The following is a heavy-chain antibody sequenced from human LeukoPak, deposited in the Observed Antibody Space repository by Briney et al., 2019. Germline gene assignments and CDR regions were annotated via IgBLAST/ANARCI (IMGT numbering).Heavy chain of an antibody. D-gene: IGHD3-10*01. CDR3: ARVTRVLLWFDQNY. CDR1: GYTFTSYG. V-gene: IGHV1-18*01. CDR2: ISAYNGNT. Sequence: GASVKVSCKASGYTFTSYGISWVRQAPGQGLEWMGWISAYNGNTNYAQKLQGRVTMTTDTSTSTAYMELRSLRSDDTAVYYCARVTRVLLWFDQNYWGQGTLVTVSS. J-gene: IGHJ4*02.